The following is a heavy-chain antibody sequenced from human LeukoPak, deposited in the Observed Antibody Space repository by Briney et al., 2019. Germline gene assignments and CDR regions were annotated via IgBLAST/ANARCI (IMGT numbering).Heavy chain of an antibody. Sequence: GASVKVSCKASGYTFTGYYMHWARQAPGQGLEWMGWINPNSGGTNYAQKFQGRVTMTRDTSISTAYMELSRLRSDDTAVYYCARGFSSGWYGAFDIWGQGTMVTVSS. D-gene: IGHD6-19*01. CDR2: INPNSGGT. V-gene: IGHV1-2*02. J-gene: IGHJ3*02. CDR3: ARGFSSGWYGAFDI. CDR1: GYTFTGYY.